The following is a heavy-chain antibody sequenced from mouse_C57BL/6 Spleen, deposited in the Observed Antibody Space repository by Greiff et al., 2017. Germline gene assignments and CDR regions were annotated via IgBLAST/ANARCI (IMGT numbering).Heavy chain of an antibody. V-gene: IGHV14-2*01. CDR3: ARSTVVHAMDY. Sequence: EVQLQQSGAELVKPGASVQLSCTASGFNIKDYYMHWVKPRTEPGLAWIGRLDPAADATKYAPKFQGKATITADTSSNTAYLQLSSLTSEDTAVYYCARSTVVHAMDYWGQGTSVTVSS. D-gene: IGHD1-1*01. J-gene: IGHJ4*01. CDR2: LDPAADAT. CDR1: GFNIKDYY.